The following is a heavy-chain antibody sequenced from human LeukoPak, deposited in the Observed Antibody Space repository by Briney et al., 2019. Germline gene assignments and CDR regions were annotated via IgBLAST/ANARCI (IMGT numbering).Heavy chain of an antibody. D-gene: IGHD3-10*01. J-gene: IGHJ4*02. CDR2: INHSGST. CDR3: ARRGKGYYGSGSYYKGVYFDY. CDR1: GYSISSGYY. Sequence: SETLSLTCTVSGYSISSGYYWSWIRQPPGKGLEWIGEINHSGSTNYNPSLKSRVTISVDTSKNQFSLKLSSVTAADTAVYYCARRGKGYYGSGSYYKGVYFDYWGQGTLVTVSS. V-gene: IGHV4-38-2*02.